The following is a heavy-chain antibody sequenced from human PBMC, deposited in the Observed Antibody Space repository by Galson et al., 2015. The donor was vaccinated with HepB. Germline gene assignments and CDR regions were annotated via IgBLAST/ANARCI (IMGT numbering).Heavy chain of an antibody. D-gene: IGHD3-22*01. Sequence: CAISGDSVSSKSVAWNWIRQSPSRGLEWLGRTYYRSKWYNDYAVSVKSRITINSDTSKNQFSLQLNSVTPEDTAIYYCARDHYDRGGPVGFDPWGQGTLVTVSP. J-gene: IGHJ5*02. CDR2: TYYRSKWYN. V-gene: IGHV6-1*01. CDR1: GDSVSSKSVA. CDR3: ARDHYDRGGPVGFDP.